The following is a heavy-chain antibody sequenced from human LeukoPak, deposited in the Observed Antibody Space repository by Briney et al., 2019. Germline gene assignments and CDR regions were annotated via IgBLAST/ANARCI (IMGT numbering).Heavy chain of an antibody. J-gene: IGHJ4*02. CDR3: AGGGDSSGWYAQFDY. Sequence: PSETLSLTCTVSGGSISSYYWSWIRQPAGKGLEWIGRLYTSGSTNYNPSLKSRVTMSVDTSKNQFSLKLSSVTAADTAVYYCAGGGDSSGWYAQFDYWGQGTLVTVSS. CDR2: LYTSGST. V-gene: IGHV4-4*07. CDR1: GGSISSYY. D-gene: IGHD6-19*01.